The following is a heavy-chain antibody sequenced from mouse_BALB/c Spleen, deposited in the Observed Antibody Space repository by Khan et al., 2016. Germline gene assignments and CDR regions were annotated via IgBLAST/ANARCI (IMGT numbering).Heavy chain of an antibody. CDR1: GFTFSDYY. D-gene: IGHD1-1*02. CDR2: ISDGGAYT. CDR3: ARTYGNYGYFDV. V-gene: IGHV5-4*02. J-gene: IGHJ1*01. Sequence: EVALVASGGGLVKPGGSLKLSCAASGFTFSDYYMYWVRQTPEKRLEWVATISDGGAYTYYPDSVKGRFTISRDNAKNNLYLQMSSLKTEDKAMYYCARTYGNYGYFDVWGAGTTVTVSS.